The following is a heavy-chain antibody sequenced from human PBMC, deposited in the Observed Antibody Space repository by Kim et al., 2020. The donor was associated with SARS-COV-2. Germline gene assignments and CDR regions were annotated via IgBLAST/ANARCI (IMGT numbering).Heavy chain of an antibody. D-gene: IGHD3-10*01. J-gene: IGHJ4*02. V-gene: IGHV4-34*01. CDR3: AREDYYYGSGRNYFDY. Sequence: SHKSRVTISVDTSKNQFSLKLSSVTAADTAVYYCAREDYYYGSGRNYFDYWGQGTLVTVSS.